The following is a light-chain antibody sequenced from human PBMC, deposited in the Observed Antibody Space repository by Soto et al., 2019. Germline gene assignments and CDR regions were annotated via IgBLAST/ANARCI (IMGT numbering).Light chain of an antibody. CDR2: GAS. CDR3: QQDNQWWR. CDR1: QSINTN. Sequence: EIVMTQSPATLHVSPGERATLSCRASQSINTNLAWYQHKPGQAPRLPSFGASTRATGVPGRFSGTGSGTEFTLTIISLQSEDFAVYYCQQDNQWWRFGQWNKVDI. V-gene: IGKV3-15*01. J-gene: IGKJ1*01.